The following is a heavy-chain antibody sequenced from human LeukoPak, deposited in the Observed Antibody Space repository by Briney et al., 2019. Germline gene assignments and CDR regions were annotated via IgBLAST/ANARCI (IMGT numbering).Heavy chain of an antibody. D-gene: IGHD4-17*01. CDR2: IYYSGNT. J-gene: IGHJ4*02. CDR1: GGSISTYY. CDR3: ARAGDYGDYLRYYFDY. Sequence: SETLSLTCTVSGGSISTYYWGWIRQAPGKGLEWIGSIYYSGNTYYNSSLKSRVTISLDTSKNQFSLNLFSVTAADTAMYYCARAGDYGDYLRYYFDYWGQGTLVTVSS. V-gene: IGHV4-39*07.